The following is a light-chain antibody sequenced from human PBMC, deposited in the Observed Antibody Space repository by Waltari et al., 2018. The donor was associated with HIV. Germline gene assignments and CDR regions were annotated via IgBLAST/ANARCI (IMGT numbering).Light chain of an antibody. J-gene: IGLJ3*02. CDR1: SSDVGGYNY. Sequence: QSALTQPPSASGSPGQSVTISCSGTSSDVGGYNYVSWSQQHPGKAPKLMIYEVSKRPSGVPGRFSGSKSGNTASLTVSGLHAEDEADYYCSSYAGSSWVFGGGTKLTVL. CDR2: EVS. V-gene: IGLV2-8*01. CDR3: SSYAGSSWV.